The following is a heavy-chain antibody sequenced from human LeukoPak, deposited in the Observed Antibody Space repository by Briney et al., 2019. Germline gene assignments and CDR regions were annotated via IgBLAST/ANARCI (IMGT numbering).Heavy chain of an antibody. Sequence: GGSLRLSCAASGFTFSSYSMNWVRQAPGKGLEWVSYISSSSSTIYYADSVKGRFTISRDNAKNSLYLQMNSLRAEDTAVYCCARHRDGYNWDAFDIWGQGTMVTVSS. J-gene: IGHJ3*02. V-gene: IGHV3-48*01. CDR2: ISSSSSTI. D-gene: IGHD5-24*01. CDR3: ARHRDGYNWDAFDI. CDR1: GFTFSSYS.